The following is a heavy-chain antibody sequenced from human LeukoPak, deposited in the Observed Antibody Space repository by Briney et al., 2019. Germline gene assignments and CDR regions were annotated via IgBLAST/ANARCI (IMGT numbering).Heavy chain of an antibody. CDR1: GFTFSSYA. CDR2: IRGSGGTT. Sequence: PGGSLRLSCAASGFTFSSYAMNWVRQAPGKGLDWVSAIRGSGGTTYYADSVKGRFTISRDNSKNTLYLQMHSLRAEDTAVYYCAKDIRGTYYFHYNMDVWGQGTTVTVYS. D-gene: IGHD1-26*01. CDR3: AKDIRGTYYFHYNMDV. J-gene: IGHJ6*02. V-gene: IGHV3-23*01.